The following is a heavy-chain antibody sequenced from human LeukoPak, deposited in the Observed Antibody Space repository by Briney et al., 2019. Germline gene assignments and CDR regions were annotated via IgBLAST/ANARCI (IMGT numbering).Heavy chain of an antibody. V-gene: IGHV3-23*01. CDR1: EFTFSNFP. Sequence: PGGSLRLSCAASEFTFSNFPMSWGRQAPGKGLEWVSSISSGGSSTYYADSVKGRFTISRDNSKNTLYLQMNSLRAEDTAVYYCAKSSGGRGDPIDYWGQGTLVTVSS. D-gene: IGHD6-25*01. J-gene: IGHJ4*02. CDR3: AKSSGGRGDPIDY. CDR2: ISSGGSST.